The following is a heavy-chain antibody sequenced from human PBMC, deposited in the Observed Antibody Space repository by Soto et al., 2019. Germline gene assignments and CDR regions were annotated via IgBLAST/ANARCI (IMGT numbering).Heavy chain of an antibody. D-gene: IGHD6-13*01. J-gene: IGHJ4*02. CDR1: GFTFSSFW. V-gene: IGHV3-74*01. CDR3: ARIPPGWGGEQLVLDY. CDR2: INSDGSTT. Sequence: PGGSLRLSCAASGFTFSSFWMHWVRQAPGKGLVWVSRINSDGSTTSYADSVKGRFTISRDNAKNTLYLQMNSLRAEDTAVYYCARIPPGWGGEQLVLDYWGQGTRVTVSS.